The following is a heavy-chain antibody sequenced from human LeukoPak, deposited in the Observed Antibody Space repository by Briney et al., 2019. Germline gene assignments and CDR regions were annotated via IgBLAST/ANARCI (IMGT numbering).Heavy chain of an antibody. J-gene: IGHJ4*02. D-gene: IGHD2-2*01. CDR2: ISAYNGNT. CDR1: GYTFTSYG. CDR3: ARDPDCISANCYFAHYDY. Sequence: GASVKVSCKASGYTFTSYGINWVRQAPGQGLEWMGWISAYNGNTDYAQKLQGRVTMTTDTSTSTAYMELRSLRSDDTAVYYCARDPDCISANCYFAHYDYWGQGTLVTVSS. V-gene: IGHV1-18*01.